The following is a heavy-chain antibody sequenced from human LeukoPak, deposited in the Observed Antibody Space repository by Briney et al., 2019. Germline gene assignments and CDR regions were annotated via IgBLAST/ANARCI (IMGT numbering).Heavy chain of an antibody. CDR3: ARSGGNSLKDAFDI. V-gene: IGHV4-61*02. CDR1: GGSISSGSYY. J-gene: IGHJ3*02. D-gene: IGHD4-23*01. CDR2: IYTSGST. Sequence: PSETLSLTYTVSGGSISSGSYYWSWIRQPAGKGLEWIGRIYTSGSTNYNPSLKSRVTISVDTSKNQFSLKLSSVTAADTAVYYCARSGGNSLKDAFDIWGQGTMVTVSS.